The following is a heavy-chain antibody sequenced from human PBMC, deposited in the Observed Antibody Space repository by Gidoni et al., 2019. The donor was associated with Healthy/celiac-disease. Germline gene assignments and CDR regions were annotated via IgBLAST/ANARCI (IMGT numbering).Heavy chain of an antibody. J-gene: IGHJ5*02. CDR2: LSPRDSYT. CDR3: ARVGPYDFWSGYGPYNWFHP. V-gene: IGHV5-51*03. CDR1: GYSFTSYW. Sequence: EVQLVQSGAEVHKPGESLKISCKGSGYSFTSYWIGWVRQMPGKGLAWMGILSPRDSYTRYSPSFPGPVTISADKSISTAYLQWSSLKASDTSMYYCARVGPYDFWSGYGPYNWFHPWGQGTLVTVSS. D-gene: IGHD3-3*01.